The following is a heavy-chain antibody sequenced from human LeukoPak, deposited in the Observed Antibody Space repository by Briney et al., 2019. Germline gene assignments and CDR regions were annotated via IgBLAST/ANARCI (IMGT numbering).Heavy chain of an antibody. CDR3: ARGPGSSGGAFVGDY. CDR2: IDGGGSST. J-gene: IGHJ4*01. CDR1: GFTFSNHW. V-gene: IGHV3-74*01. Sequence: GGSLRLSCAASGFTFSNHWMHWVRLVPGKGLVWVSRIDGGGSSTSYADSVRGRFSISRDNGKSTLYLQMNSLKVEDTAVYYCARGPGSSGGAFVGDYWGHGTLVTVSS. D-gene: IGHD3-22*01.